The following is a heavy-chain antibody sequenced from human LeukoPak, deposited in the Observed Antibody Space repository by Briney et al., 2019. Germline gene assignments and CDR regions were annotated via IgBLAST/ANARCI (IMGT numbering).Heavy chain of an antibody. CDR1: GFTFSSYG. CDR2: ISYDGSNK. D-gene: IGHD6-13*01. J-gene: IGHJ4*02. Sequence: HPGRSLRLSCAASGFTFSSYGMHWVRQAPGKGLEWVAVISYDGSNKYYADSVKGRFTISRDNSKNTLYLQMNSLRAEDTAVYYCAKGYQQLVPHWGQGTLVTVSS. V-gene: IGHV3-30*18. CDR3: AKGYQQLVPH.